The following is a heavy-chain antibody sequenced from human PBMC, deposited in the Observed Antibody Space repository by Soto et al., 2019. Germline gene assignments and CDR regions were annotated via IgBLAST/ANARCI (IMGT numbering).Heavy chain of an antibody. CDR1: GGSISSGGYY. J-gene: IGHJ5*02. CDR3: ARNYHGSGTNWFDP. V-gene: IGHV4-31*03. CDR2: IYYSGST. Sequence: QVQLQESGPGLVKPSQTLSLTCTVSGGSISSGGYYWSWIRQHPGKGLEWIGYIYYSGSTYYNPSLKGRVTISVETSKNPFPLKLSSVTAAGTGVYFRARNYHGSGTNWFDPWGQGTLVTVSS. D-gene: IGHD3-10*01.